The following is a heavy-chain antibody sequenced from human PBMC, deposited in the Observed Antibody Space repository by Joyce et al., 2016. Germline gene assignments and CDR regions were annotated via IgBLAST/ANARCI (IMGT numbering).Heavy chain of an antibody. CDR3: ARHKAYSSSWYRGIYFDY. D-gene: IGHD6-13*01. Sequence: QLQLQESGPGLVKPSETLSLSCTVSGGSISSSNYYWGWIRQPPGKGLDWIGNIFYSVSTSFKPSLNSRVTISVDTSENQFSLTLTAVTAADTAVYYCARHKAYSSSWYRGIYFDYWGQGILVTVSS. V-gene: IGHV4-39*01. J-gene: IGHJ4*02. CDR1: GGSISSSNYY. CDR2: IFYSVST.